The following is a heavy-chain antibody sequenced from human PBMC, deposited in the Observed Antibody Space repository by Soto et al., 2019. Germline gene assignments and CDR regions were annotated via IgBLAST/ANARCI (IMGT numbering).Heavy chain of an antibody. CDR1: GGTFSSYA. Sequence: SVKVSCKASGGTFSSYAISWVRQAPGQGLEWMGGIIPIFGTANYAQKFQGRVTITADESTSTAYMELSSLRSEDTAVYYCARERQAAAGTGVFDYWGQGTLVT. D-gene: IGHD6-13*01. V-gene: IGHV1-69*13. CDR3: ARERQAAAGTGVFDY. CDR2: IIPIFGTA. J-gene: IGHJ4*02.